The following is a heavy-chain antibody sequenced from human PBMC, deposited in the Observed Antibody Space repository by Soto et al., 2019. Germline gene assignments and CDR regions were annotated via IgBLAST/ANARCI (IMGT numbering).Heavy chain of an antibody. V-gene: IGHV4-39*01. CDR2: IYYSGST. Sequence: SETLSLTCTVSGGSISSSSYYWGWIRQPPGKGLEWIGSIYYSGSTYYNPSLKSRVTISVDTSKNQFSLKPSSVTAADTAVYYCARHAAMALDYWGQGTLVTVSS. CDR3: ARHAAMALDY. J-gene: IGHJ4*02. CDR1: GGSISSSSYY. D-gene: IGHD2-2*01.